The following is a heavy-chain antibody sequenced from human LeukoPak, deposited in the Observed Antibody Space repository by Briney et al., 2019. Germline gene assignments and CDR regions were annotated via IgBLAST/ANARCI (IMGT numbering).Heavy chain of an antibody. J-gene: IGHJ4*02. CDR2: IYHSGST. Sequence: PSETLSLTCALSGYSISSGYYWGWIRQPPGKGLEWIGSIYHSGSTYYNPSLKSRVTISVDTSKNQFSLKLSSVTAADTAVYYCARLDSSSWTNVGWDYWGQGTLVTVSS. D-gene: IGHD6-13*01. CDR3: ARLDSSSWTNVGWDY. CDR1: GYSISSGYY. V-gene: IGHV4-38-2*01.